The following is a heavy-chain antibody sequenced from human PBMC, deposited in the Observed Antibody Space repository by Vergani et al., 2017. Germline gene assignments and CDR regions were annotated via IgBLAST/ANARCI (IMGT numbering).Heavy chain of an antibody. CDR1: GYTFSNYY. J-gene: IGHJ4*02. CDR2: INPSGGPT. Sequence: QVQVVQSGAEVKKSGASVKVSCKTSGYTFSNYYMHWVRKAPGQGLEWMGIINPSGGPTNYAPKFQGIVNMTRNTSTSTVYMELSSLRSEDTAIDYCARGDYGILTGYRYWGQGTLVTVSA. D-gene: IGHD3-9*01. CDR3: ARGDYGILTGYRY. V-gene: IGHV1-46*03.